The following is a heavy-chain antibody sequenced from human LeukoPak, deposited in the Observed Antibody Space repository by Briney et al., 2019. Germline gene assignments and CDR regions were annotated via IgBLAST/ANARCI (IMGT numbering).Heavy chain of an antibody. J-gene: IGHJ4*02. CDR3: ARDVLRYFDWLSEPDY. V-gene: IGHV1-18*01. D-gene: IGHD3-9*01. CDR1: GYTFTSYG. Sequence: ASVKVSCKASGYTFTSYGISWVRQALGQGLEWMGWISAYNGNTNYAQKLQGRVTMTTDTSTSTAYMELRSLRSDDTAVYYCARDVLRYFDWLSEPDYWGQGTLVTVSS. CDR2: ISAYNGNT.